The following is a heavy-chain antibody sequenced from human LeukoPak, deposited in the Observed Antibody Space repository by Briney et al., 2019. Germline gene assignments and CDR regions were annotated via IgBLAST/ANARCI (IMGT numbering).Heavy chain of an antibody. CDR3: ASLKGYCSSTSCYPLDP. D-gene: IGHD2-2*01. CDR2: ISAYNGNI. CDR1: GYTFTSYG. J-gene: IGHJ5*02. Sequence: ASVKVSCKASGYTFTSYGISWVRQAPGQGLEWMGWISAYNGNINYAQKLQGRVTMTTDTSTSTAYMELRSLRSDDTAVYYCASLKGYCSSTSCYPLDPWGQGTLVTVSS. V-gene: IGHV1-18*01.